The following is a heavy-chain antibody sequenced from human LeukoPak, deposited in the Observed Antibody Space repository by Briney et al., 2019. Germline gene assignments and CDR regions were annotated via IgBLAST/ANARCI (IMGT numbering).Heavy chain of an antibody. CDR2: INAGNSNT. CDR3: ARGNSRGVRGVITNYYYYGMDV. CDR1: GYTFTSYA. J-gene: IGHJ6*02. D-gene: IGHD3-10*01. Sequence: ASVKVSCKASGYTFTSYAMHWVRQAPGQRLEWMGWINAGNSNTKYSQKFQGRVTITRDTSASTAYMELSSLRSEDTAVYYCARGNSRGVRGVITNYYYYGMDVWGQGTTVTVSS. V-gene: IGHV1-3*01.